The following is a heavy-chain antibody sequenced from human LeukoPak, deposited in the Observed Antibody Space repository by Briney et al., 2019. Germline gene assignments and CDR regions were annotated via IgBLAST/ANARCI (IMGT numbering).Heavy chain of an antibody. CDR1: GFTFSSYG. CDR3: ARAEGGPATAIY. Sequence: PGGSLRLSCAASGFTFSSYGMHWVRQAPGKGLEWVGVISFDGSTNYYADSVKGRFTISRDNAKNSLYLQMNSLRAEDTALYYCARAEGGPATAIYWGQGTLVTVSS. J-gene: IGHJ4*02. CDR2: ISFDGSTN. V-gene: IGHV3-30*03. D-gene: IGHD2-21*02.